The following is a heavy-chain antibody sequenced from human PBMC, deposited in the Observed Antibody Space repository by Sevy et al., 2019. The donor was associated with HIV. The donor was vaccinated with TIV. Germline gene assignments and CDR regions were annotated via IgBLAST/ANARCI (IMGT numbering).Heavy chain of an antibody. CDR3: ARGKEGDFWSGYVSINWFDP. D-gene: IGHD3-3*01. V-gene: IGHV1-69*13. CDR2: IIPIFGTA. Sequence: ASVKVSCKASGGTFSSYAISWVRQAHGQGLEWMGGIIPIFGTANYAQKFQGRVTITADESTSTAYMELSSLRSEDTAVYYCARGKEGDFWSGYVSINWFDPWGQGTLVTVSS. J-gene: IGHJ5*02. CDR1: GGTFSSYA.